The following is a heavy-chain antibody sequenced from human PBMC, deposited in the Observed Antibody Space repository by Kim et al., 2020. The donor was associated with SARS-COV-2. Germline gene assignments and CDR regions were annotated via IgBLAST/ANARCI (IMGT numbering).Heavy chain of an antibody. CDR3: ARDMDPTVYDY. D-gene: IGHD4-4*01. CDR2: VNAANAET. CDR1: GYTFKSYP. Sequence: ASVKVSCKAYGYTFKSYPIHWLRQAPGQRPEWMGWVNAANAETQYSQKFQGRVTITRDTSANTAYMELRRLTTKDTAIYYCARDMDPTVYDYWGQGTLVTVSS. J-gene: IGHJ4*02. V-gene: IGHV1-3*01.